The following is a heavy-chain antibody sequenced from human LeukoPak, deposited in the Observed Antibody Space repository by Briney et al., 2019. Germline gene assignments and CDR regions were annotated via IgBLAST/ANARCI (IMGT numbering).Heavy chain of an antibody. D-gene: IGHD3-22*01. CDR2: INPNSGGT. J-gene: IGHJ4*02. CDR1: GYTFTGHD. CDR3: ARDDSSGYYYDY. V-gene: IGHV1-2*02. Sequence: ASVKVSCKASGYTFTGHDMHWVRQAPGQGLEWMGWINPNSGGTNYAQKFQGRVTMTRDTSISTAYMELSRLRSDDTAVYYCARDDSSGYYYDYWGQGILVTVSS.